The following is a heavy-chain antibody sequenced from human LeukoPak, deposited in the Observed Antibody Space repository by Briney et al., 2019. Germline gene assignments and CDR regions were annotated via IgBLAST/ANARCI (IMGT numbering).Heavy chain of an antibody. CDR2: IYNSGST. D-gene: IGHD1-7*01. CDR3: VRDRELTY. V-gene: IGHV4-59*01. CDR1: GGSISIYY. Sequence: AETLSLTCTGSGGSISIYYWSWIRQPPGRGLEWIGYIYNSGSTTYNPSLKSRVTISADTSKNQFSLKLSSVTAADTAVYYCVRDRELTYWGQGILVTVSS. J-gene: IGHJ4*02.